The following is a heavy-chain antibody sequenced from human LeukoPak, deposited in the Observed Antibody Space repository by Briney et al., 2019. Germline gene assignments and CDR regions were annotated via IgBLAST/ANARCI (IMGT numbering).Heavy chain of an antibody. CDR3: ARQGQQLVRVYYYYYMDV. V-gene: IGHV3-30*01. CDR1: GFTFSSYA. CDR2: VSYDGSNK. J-gene: IGHJ6*03. Sequence: GGSLRLSCAASGFTFSSYAMHWVRQAPGKGLEWVAVVSYDGSNKYYADSVKGRFTISRDNSKNTLYLRMNSLRAEDTAVYYCARQGQQLVRVYYYYYMDVWGKGTTVTVSS. D-gene: IGHD6-13*01.